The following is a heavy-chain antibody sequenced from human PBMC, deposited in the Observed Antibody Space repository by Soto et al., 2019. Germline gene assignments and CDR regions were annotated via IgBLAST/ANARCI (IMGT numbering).Heavy chain of an antibody. CDR3: ARALKAAFDY. J-gene: IGHJ4*02. Sequence: QVQLVESGGGVVQPGRSLRLSCAASGFTFSSYAMHWVRQAPGKGLEWVAVISYAGSNKYYADSVKGRFTISRDNSKKALYLQMNSLRAEDKAVYYCARALKAAFDYWGQGTLVTVSS. D-gene: IGHD6-13*01. CDR2: ISYAGSNK. V-gene: IGHV3-30-3*01. CDR1: GFTFSSYA.